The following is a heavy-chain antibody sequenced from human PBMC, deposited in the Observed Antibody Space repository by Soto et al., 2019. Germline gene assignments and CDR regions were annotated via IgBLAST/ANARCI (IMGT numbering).Heavy chain of an antibody. V-gene: IGHV4-61*01. CDR1: GGSVSSGSYY. CDR3: ARDLRVVDP. CDR2: IYYSGST. D-gene: IGHD3-3*01. J-gene: IGHJ5*02. Sequence: ETLSLTCTVSGGSVSSGSYYWSWIRQPPGKGLEWIGYIYYSGSTNYNPSLKSRVTISVDTSKNQFSLKLSSVTAADTAVYYCARDLRVVDPWGQGTLVTAPQ.